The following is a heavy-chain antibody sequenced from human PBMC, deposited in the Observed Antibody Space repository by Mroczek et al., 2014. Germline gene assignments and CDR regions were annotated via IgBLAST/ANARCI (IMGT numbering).Heavy chain of an antibody. Sequence: QVQLQESGPGLVKPSETLSLTCTVSGGSISSSSYYWGWIRQPPGKGLEWIGSIYYSGSTYYNPSLKSRVTISVDTSKNQFSLKLSSVTAADTAVYYCARRCIAAAGSSHYYFDYWGQGTLVTVSS. CDR3: ARRCIAAAGSSHYYFDY. CDR2: IYYSGST. D-gene: IGHD6-13*01. CDR1: GGSISSSSYY. V-gene: IGHV4-39*01. J-gene: IGHJ4*02.